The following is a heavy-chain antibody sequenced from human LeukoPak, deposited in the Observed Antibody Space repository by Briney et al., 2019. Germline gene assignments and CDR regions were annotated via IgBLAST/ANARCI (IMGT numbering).Heavy chain of an antibody. CDR3: AKAVTYYGSGSYNY. Sequence: GGSLRLSCAASGFTFSSFAMSWVRQAPGKGLEWVSAISGSGGSTYYADSVKGRFTISRDNSANTLYLQMSALRAEDTAVYYCAKAVTYYGSGSYNYWGQGTLVTVSS. D-gene: IGHD3-10*01. V-gene: IGHV3-23*01. CDR2: ISGSGGST. CDR1: GFTFSSFA. J-gene: IGHJ4*02.